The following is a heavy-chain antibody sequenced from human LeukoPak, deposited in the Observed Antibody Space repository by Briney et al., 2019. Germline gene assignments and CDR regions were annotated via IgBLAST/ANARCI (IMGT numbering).Heavy chain of an antibody. Sequence: SVKVSCKASGGTFSSYAISWVRQAPGQGLEWMGGIIPIFGTANYAQKFQGRVTITTDESTSTAYMELSSLRSEDTAVYYCARPGGRRWLQLNAFDIWGQGTMVTDSS. V-gene: IGHV1-69*05. D-gene: IGHD5-24*01. CDR2: IIPIFGTA. CDR3: ARPGGRRWLQLNAFDI. CDR1: GGTFSSYA. J-gene: IGHJ3*02.